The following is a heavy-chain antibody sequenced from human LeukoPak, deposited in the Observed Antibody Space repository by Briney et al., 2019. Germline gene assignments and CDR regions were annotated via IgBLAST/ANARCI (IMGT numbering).Heavy chain of an antibody. D-gene: IGHD3-22*01. Sequence: GESLKISCKGSGYSFTSYWIGWVRQMPGKGLEWMGIIYPGDSDTRYSPSFQGQVTISADKSISTAYLQWSSLKASDTAMYYCARYAGTYYDSRAYYFDYWGQGTLVTVSS. CDR3: ARYAGTYYDSRAYYFDY. CDR2: IYPGDSDT. CDR1: GYSFTSYW. J-gene: IGHJ4*02. V-gene: IGHV5-51*01.